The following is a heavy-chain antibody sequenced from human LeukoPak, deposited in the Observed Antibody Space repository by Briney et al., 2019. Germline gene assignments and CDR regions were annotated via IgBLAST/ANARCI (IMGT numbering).Heavy chain of an antibody. J-gene: IGHJ6*02. CDR2: INHSGST. V-gene: IGHV4-34*01. D-gene: IGHD3-9*01. CDR3: ARGPYFSGCYYYGMDV. CDR1: GGSFSGYY. Sequence: SETLSLTCAVYGGSFSGYYWSWIRQPPGKGLEWIGEINHSGSTNYNPSLKSRVTISVDTSKNQFSLKLSSVTAADTAVYYCARGPYFSGCYYYGMDVWGQGTTVTVSS.